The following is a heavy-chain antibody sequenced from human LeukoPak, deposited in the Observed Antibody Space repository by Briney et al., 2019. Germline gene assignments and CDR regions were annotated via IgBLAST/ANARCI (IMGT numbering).Heavy chain of an antibody. J-gene: IGHJ5*02. CDR1: GFTFSSYA. CDR3: AKDYSSSWYEENWFDP. D-gene: IGHD6-13*01. Sequence: GRSLRLSCAASGFTFSSYAMSWVRQAPGKGLEWVSAISGSGGSTYYADSVKGRFTISRDNSKNTLYLQMNSLRAEDTAVYYCAKDYSSSWYEENWFDPWGQGTLVTVSS. V-gene: IGHV3-23*01. CDR2: ISGSGGST.